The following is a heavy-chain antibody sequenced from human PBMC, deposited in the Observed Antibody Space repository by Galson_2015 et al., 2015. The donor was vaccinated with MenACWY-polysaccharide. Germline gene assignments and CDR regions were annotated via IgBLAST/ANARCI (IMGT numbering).Heavy chain of an antibody. CDR1: GFTFSNAW. J-gene: IGHJ4*02. Sequence: SLRLSCAASGFTFSNAWMSWVRQAPGEGLEWVGRIKSKTDGGTTDYAAPVKGRFTISRDDSKNTLYLQMNSLKTEDTAVYYCTTEYDYYDSSGYYNLDYWGQGTLVTVSS. V-gene: IGHV3-15*01. D-gene: IGHD3-22*01. CDR2: IKSKTDGGTT. CDR3: TTEYDYYDSSGYYNLDY.